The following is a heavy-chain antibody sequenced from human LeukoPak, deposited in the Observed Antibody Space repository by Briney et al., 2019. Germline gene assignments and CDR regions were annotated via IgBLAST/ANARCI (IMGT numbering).Heavy chain of an antibody. Sequence: GGSLRLSCAASGFTLSDYYMSWIRQAPGKGLEWVSYISSSGSTIYYADSVKGRFTISRDNAKNSLYLQMNSLGAEDTAVYYCARGRRDGYSENFDYWGQGTLVTVSS. CDR3: ARGRRDGYSENFDY. D-gene: IGHD5-24*01. V-gene: IGHV3-11*01. J-gene: IGHJ4*02. CDR1: GFTLSDYY. CDR2: ISSSGSTI.